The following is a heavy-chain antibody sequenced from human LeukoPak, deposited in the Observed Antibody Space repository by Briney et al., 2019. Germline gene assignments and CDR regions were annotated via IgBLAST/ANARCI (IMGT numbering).Heavy chain of an antibody. CDR3: ARDSIRFLDLPPSVY. CDR1: GYTFTSYG. Sequence: GASVKVSCKASGYTFTSYGISWVRQAPGQGLEWMGWISAYNGNTNYAQKLQGRVTMTTDTSTSTAYMELRSLRSDDTAVYYCARDSIRFLDLPPSVYWGQGTPVTVSS. D-gene: IGHD3-3*01. J-gene: IGHJ4*02. V-gene: IGHV1-18*01. CDR2: ISAYNGNT.